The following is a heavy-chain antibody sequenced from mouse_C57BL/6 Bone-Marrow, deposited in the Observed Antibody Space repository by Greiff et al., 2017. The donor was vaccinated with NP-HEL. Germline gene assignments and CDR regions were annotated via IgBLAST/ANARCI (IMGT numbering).Heavy chain of an antibody. CDR1: GFSLSTSGMG. D-gene: IGHD1-1*01. CDR3: ARRGADYYGSSYPWYFDV. J-gene: IGHJ1*03. V-gene: IGHV8-12*01. CDR2: IYWDDDK. Sequence: QVTLKESGPGILQSSQTLSLTCSFSGFSLSTSGMGVSWIRQPSGKGLEWLAHIYWDDDKRYNPSLKSRLTISKDTSRNQVFLKITRVDTADTATYYCARRGADYYGSSYPWYFDVWGTGTTVTVSS.